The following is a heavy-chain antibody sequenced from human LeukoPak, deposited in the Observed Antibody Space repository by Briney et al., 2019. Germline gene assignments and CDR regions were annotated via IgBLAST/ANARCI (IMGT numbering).Heavy chain of an antibody. J-gene: IGHJ4*02. V-gene: IGHV4-59*01. D-gene: IGHD3-22*01. CDR2: INYSGST. CDR1: GGXISSYY. CDR3: ARQSISGSSLSYFDY. Sequence: SETLSLTCTVSGGXISSYYWSWIRQPPGKGLEWSGYINYSGSTKYNPSLKSRVTISVDTSKNQCSLKLSSVTAADTAVYYCARQSISGSSLSYFDYWGQGTLVNVSS.